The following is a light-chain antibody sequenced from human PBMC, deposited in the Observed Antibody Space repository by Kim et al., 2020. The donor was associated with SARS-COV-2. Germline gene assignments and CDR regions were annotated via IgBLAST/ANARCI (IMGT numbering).Light chain of an antibody. J-gene: IGLJ3*02. V-gene: IGLV3-21*04. CDR1: KIGRKS. CDR3: QVWDSSSGGV. Sequence: ARGKTARISWGVKKIGRKSVHWYQQQQAQAPVLVIYYDSDRPSGIPERFSGSNSGNTATLTISRVEAGDEADYYCQVWDSSSGGVFGGGTQLTVL. CDR2: YDS.